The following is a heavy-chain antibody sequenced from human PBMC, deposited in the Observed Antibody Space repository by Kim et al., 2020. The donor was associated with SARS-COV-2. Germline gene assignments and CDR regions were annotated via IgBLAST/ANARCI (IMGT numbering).Heavy chain of an antibody. J-gene: IGHJ4*02. CDR3: ARDPGFAHY. CDR2: TI. V-gene: IGHV3-48*02. Sequence: TIYYADSVKGRFTISRDNAKNSLYLQMNSLRDEDTAVYYCARDPGFAHYWGQGTLVTVSS.